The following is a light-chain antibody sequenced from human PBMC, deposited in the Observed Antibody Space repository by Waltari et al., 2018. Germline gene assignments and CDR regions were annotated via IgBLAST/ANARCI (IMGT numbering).Light chain of an antibody. CDR2: EVT. CDR3: AAYASANTLL. CDR1: SHYIGNYRY. V-gene: IGLV2-14*01. Sequence: QSALTPPASVSGSPGQSITLSCTGTSHYIGNYRYVSWYQQHSGRAPKLILYEVTNRPSGVSDRFSGSKSGNTASLTISGLQTEDEADYYCAAYASANTLLFGGGTQLTVL. J-gene: IGLJ2*01.